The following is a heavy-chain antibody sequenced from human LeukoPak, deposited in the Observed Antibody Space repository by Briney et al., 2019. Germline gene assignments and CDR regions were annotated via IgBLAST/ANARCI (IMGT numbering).Heavy chain of an antibody. CDR3: ARGYQRPDY. CDR2: VSSSSNNI. V-gene: IGHV3-21*01. J-gene: IGHJ4*02. CDR1: GFTFSTYT. D-gene: IGHD2-2*01. Sequence: GGSLRLSCAASGFTFSTYTMNWVRQAPGKGLEWVSSVSSSSNNINYADSVKGRFTISRDNAMNSVHLQMNSLRVEDTAVYYCARGYQRPDYWGQGTLITVSS.